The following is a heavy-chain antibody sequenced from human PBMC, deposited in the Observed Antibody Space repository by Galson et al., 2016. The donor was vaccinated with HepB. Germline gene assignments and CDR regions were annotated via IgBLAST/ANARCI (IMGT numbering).Heavy chain of an antibody. Sequence: SLRLSCAASGFIFTTYGMHWVRQAPGKGLEWVAAIWFDGSNKYYADSVKGRFTISRDNSRNTLDLQMNSLRAEDTAVYYCARDGDYDGSPNYFYYGIDVWGQGTTVTVSS. J-gene: IGHJ6*02. V-gene: IGHV3-33*01. CDR1: GFIFTTYG. D-gene: IGHD3-22*01. CDR3: ARDGDYDGSPNYFYYGIDV. CDR2: IWFDGSNK.